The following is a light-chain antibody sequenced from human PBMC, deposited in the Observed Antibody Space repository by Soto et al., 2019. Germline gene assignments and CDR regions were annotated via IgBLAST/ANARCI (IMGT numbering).Light chain of an antibody. Sequence: DIQMTQSPSSLSASVGDRVTITCRASQSISSYLNWYQQKPGKAPKLLIYAASSLQSGVTSRFSGSGSGTDFTLTISSLQPEDFATYYCQQSYRVPFTFGPGTKVDIK. CDR2: AAS. CDR3: QQSYRVPFT. J-gene: IGKJ3*01. CDR1: QSISSY. V-gene: IGKV1-39*01.